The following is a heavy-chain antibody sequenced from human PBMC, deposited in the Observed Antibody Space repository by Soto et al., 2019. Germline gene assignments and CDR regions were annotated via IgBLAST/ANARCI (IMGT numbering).Heavy chain of an antibody. Sequence: HPGGSLRLSCAASGFTFSSYSMNWVRQAPGKGLEWVSYISSSSSTIYYADSVKGRFTISRDNAKNSLYLQMNSLRAEDTAVYYCANFFLPMITFGGVIADAFDIWGQGTMVTVSS. CDR1: GFTFSSYS. J-gene: IGHJ3*02. CDR3: ANFFLPMITFGGVIADAFDI. V-gene: IGHV3-48*01. CDR2: ISSSSSTI. D-gene: IGHD3-16*02.